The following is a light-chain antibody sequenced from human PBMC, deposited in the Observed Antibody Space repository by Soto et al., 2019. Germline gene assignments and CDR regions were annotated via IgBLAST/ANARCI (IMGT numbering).Light chain of an antibody. J-gene: IGLJ2*01. Sequence: NFMLTQPHSVSESTGKTVTISCTRSSGSIASNYVQWYQQRPGSAPTTVIYEDNQRPSGVPDRFSGSIDSSSNSASLTISGLKTEDESDYYCQSYDSSIVVFGGGTKLNAL. CDR2: EDN. CDR3: QSYDSSIVV. V-gene: IGLV6-57*03. CDR1: SGSIASNY.